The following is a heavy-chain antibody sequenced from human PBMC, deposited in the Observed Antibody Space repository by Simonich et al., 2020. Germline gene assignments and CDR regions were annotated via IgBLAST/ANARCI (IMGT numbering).Heavy chain of an antibody. CDR1: GFTFSSYE. V-gene: IGHV3-48*03. CDR3: ARHYYGDYYFDY. CDR2: IRSSGNTI. Sequence: EVQLVESGGGLVQPGGSLRLSCAASGFTFSSYEMNWVRQAPGRGLEWGSYIRSSGNTIYYADSVKGRFTISRDNAKNSLYLQMNSLRAEDTAVYYCARHYYGDYYFDYWGQGTLVTVSS. J-gene: IGHJ4*02. D-gene: IGHD4-17*01.